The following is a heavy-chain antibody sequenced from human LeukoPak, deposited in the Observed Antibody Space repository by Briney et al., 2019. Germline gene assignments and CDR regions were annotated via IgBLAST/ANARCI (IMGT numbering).Heavy chain of an antibody. V-gene: IGHV4-59*01. CDR3: ARGVSGSRQPDY. D-gene: IGHD1-26*01. CDR2: IYYSGST. Sequence: SETLSLTCAVYGGSFSGYYWSWIRQPPGKGLEWIGYIYYSGSTNYNPSLKSRVTISVDTSKNQFSLKLSSVTAADTAVYYCARGVSGSRQPDYWGQGTLVTVSS. CDR1: GGSFSGYY. J-gene: IGHJ4*02.